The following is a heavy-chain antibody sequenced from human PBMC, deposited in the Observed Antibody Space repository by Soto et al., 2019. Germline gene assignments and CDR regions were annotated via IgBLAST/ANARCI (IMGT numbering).Heavy chain of an antibody. V-gene: IGHV3-7*01. J-gene: IGHJ6*03. Sequence: GGSLRLSCAASGFTFSSYWMSWVRQAPGKGLEWVANIKQDGSEKYYVDSVNGRFTISRDNAKNSLYLQMNSLRAEDTAVYYCAREIGFSYCSSTSCYAGYYYYYYMDVWGKGTTVTVSS. CDR2: IKQDGSEK. D-gene: IGHD2-2*01. CDR1: GFTFSSYW. CDR3: AREIGFSYCSSTSCYAGYYYYYYMDV.